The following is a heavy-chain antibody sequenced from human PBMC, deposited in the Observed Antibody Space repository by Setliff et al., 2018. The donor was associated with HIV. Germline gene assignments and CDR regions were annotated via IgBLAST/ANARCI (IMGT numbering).Heavy chain of an antibody. D-gene: IGHD3-22*01. J-gene: IGHJ3*02. CDR3: ARDYYDSSGYYLLDAFDI. CDR1: GFTFSDYY. CDR2: ISSSSSYT. V-gene: IGHV3-11*05. Sequence: PGGSLRLSCAASGFTFSDYYMSWIRQAPGKGPEWVSYISSSSSYTNYADSVKGRFTISRDNAKNSLYLQMNSLRAEDTAVYYCARDYYDSSGYYLLDAFDIWGQGTMVTV.